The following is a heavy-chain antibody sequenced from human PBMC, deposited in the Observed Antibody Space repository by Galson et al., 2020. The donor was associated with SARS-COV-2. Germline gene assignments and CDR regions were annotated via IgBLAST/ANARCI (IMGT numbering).Heavy chain of an antibody. Sequence: NSGGSLRLSCAASGFTFSSYSMNWVRQAPGKGLEWVSSISSSSSYIYYADSVKGRFTISRDNAKNSLYLQMNSLRAEDTAVYYCASLAAGTPRIYYYYGMDVWGQGTTVTVSS. CDR3: ASLAAGTPRIYYYYGMDV. CDR2: ISSSSSYI. D-gene: IGHD6-13*01. V-gene: IGHV3-21*01. J-gene: IGHJ6*02. CDR1: GFTFSSYS.